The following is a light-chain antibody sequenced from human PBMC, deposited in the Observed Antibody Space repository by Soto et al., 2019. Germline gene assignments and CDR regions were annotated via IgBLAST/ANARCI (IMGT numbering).Light chain of an antibody. CDR3: AAWDDSLNGWV. V-gene: IGLV1-44*01. CDR1: SSNIGSNT. CDR2: SNN. J-gene: IGLJ3*02. Sequence: QSVLTQPPSASGTPGQRVTISSSGSSSNIGSNTVNWYQQLPGTAPKLLIYSNNQRPSGVPDRFSGSKSGTSASLAISGLQSEDEADYYCAAWDDSLNGWVFGGGTKLTV.